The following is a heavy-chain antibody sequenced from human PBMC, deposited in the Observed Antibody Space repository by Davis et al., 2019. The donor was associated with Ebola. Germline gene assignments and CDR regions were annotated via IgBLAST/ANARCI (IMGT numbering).Heavy chain of an antibody. J-gene: IGHJ3*02. V-gene: IGHV1-69*06. Sequence: AALVKVSCKASGGTFSSYAISWVRQAPGQGLEWMGGIIPIFGTANYAQKFQGRVTITADKSTSTAYMELSSLRVEDTAVYYCARVQGGAHDGFDIWGQGTTVTVSS. CDR1: GGTFSSYA. CDR3: ARVQGGAHDGFDI. CDR2: IIPIFGTA. D-gene: IGHD3-16*01.